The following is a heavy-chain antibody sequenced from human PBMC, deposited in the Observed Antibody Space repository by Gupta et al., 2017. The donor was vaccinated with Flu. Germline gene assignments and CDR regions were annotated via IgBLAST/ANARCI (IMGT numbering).Heavy chain of an antibody. V-gene: IGHV3-74*03. Sequence: EVQLVESGGGLVQSGGSLRLSCAASGLTFSSYWMHWVRQPPGKGLVWVSRINSDGTSTTYADSVKGRFTISRDNAKNTLYLQMNSLRAEDTAVYYCATSRTFDYWGQGTLVTVSS. CDR1: GLTFSSYW. D-gene: IGHD1-7*01. CDR2: INSDGTST. CDR3: ATSRTFDY. J-gene: IGHJ4*02.